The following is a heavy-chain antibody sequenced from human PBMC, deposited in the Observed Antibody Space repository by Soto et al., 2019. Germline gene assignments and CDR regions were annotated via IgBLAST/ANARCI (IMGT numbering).Heavy chain of an antibody. CDR1: GGSISGHY. Sequence: SETLSLTCTVSGGSISGHYWSWIRQPPGKGLQYIGYISYSGSTNYNPSLKSRVTISVDTSKNQFSLKLSSVTAADTAVYYCARDRPARASGYPLSPPYYYYVMDVWGQGTTVTVSS. D-gene: IGHD5-12*01. J-gene: IGHJ6*02. CDR2: ISYSGST. V-gene: IGHV4-59*11. CDR3: ARDRPARASGYPLSPPYYYYVMDV.